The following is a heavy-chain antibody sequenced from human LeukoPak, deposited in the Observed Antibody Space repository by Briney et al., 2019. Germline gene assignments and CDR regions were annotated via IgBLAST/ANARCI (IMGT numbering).Heavy chain of an antibody. CDR2: ISDSGST. Sequence: PSETLSLTCVVSGGSLSTHHWSWIRQSPGRGLEWIGYISDSGSTNYNPSLKSRVTISVDTSKNQFSLMLSSVTAADTAVYYRARGYDSSAYYPLNYWGQGTLVTVSS. J-gene: IGHJ4*02. D-gene: IGHD3-22*01. V-gene: IGHV4-59*11. CDR3: ARGYDSSAYYPLNY. CDR1: GGSLSTHH.